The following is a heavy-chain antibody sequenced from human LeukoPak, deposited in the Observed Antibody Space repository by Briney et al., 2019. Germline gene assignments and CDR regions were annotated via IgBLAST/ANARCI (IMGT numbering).Heavy chain of an antibody. Sequence: GGSLRLSCAASRFTFSDHYMDWVRQAPGKGLEWVGRIRNKANSYTTEYAASVKGRFTISRDDSKNSLYLQMNSLRAEDTAVYYCAKDRDREYSYGYALGYWGQGTLVTVSS. J-gene: IGHJ4*02. CDR1: RFTFSDHY. CDR2: IRNKANSYTT. CDR3: AKDRDREYSYGYALGY. V-gene: IGHV3-72*01. D-gene: IGHD5-18*01.